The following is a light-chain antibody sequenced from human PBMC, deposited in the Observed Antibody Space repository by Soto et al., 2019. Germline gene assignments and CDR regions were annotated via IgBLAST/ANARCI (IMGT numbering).Light chain of an antibody. CDR2: DVT. Sequence: QSALTQPASVSGSPGQSITISCAGTSSDIGAYNFVSWYQHHPGKAPKLMIYDVTYRPSGVSNRFSGSKSGNTASLTISGLQAEDEADYYCSSYTDNNTPVFGGGTKLTVL. V-gene: IGLV2-14*03. J-gene: IGLJ2*01. CDR1: SSDIGAYNF. CDR3: SSYTDNNTPV.